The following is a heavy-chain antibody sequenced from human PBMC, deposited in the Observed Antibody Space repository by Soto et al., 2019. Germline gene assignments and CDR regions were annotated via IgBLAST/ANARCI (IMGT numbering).Heavy chain of an antibody. V-gene: IGHV4-59*12. Sequence: SETLSLTCTVSGGSISSDYWSWIRQPPGKGLEWIGYIYYGGSTHSNPSLKSRVTISLDTSKNQFSLKLSSVTAADTAVYYCAIVQHSPRATRFAPWA. D-gene: IGHD1-26*01. CDR3: AIVQHSPRATRFAP. J-gene: IGHJ5*02. CDR1: GGSISSDY. CDR2: IYYGGST.